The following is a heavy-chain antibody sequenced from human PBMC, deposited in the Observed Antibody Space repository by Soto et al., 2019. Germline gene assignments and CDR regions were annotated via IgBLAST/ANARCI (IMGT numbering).Heavy chain of an antibody. Sequence: GGSLRLSCAASGFTFSSYAVHWVRQAPGKGLEWVAVISYDGSKKYYADSVKGRFTISRDNSKNTLYLQMNSLRGEDTAVYYCERDKGNFGVVNSSYYGMDVWGQGTTVTVSS. J-gene: IGHJ6*02. V-gene: IGHV3-30-3*01. CDR3: ERDKGNFGVVNSSYYGMDV. CDR1: GFTFSSYA. D-gene: IGHD3-3*01. CDR2: ISYDGSKK.